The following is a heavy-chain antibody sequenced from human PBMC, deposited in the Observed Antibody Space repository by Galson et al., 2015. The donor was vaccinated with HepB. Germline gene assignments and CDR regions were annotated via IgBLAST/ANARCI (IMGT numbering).Heavy chain of an antibody. CDR2: INGGGRGT. Sequence: SLRLSCAASGFTFSSYAMSWVRQAPGKGLEWVSAINGGGRGTYYADSVKGRFTISRDNSKNTLYLQMNSLRAAEDTAVYYCAKDKYSSGSGLGDYWGQGTLVTVSS. CDR1: GFTFSSYA. J-gene: IGHJ4*02. D-gene: IGHD6-19*01. V-gene: IGHV3-23*01. CDR3: AKDKYSSGSGLGDY.